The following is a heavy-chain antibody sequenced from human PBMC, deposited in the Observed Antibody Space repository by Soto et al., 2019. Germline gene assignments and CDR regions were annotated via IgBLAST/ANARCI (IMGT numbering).Heavy chain of an antibody. CDR3: TNDLRFRGFRDYDAFDM. CDR2: ISWNSGTI. Sequence: EVQLVESGGVVVQPGRSRSLSGAAAGFTIDDYAMHWVQQAPGRGLEWVYGISWNSGTINYADSVTGRFTISRDNAKSSLHQQMNRRGPDDTALYYGTNDLRFRGFRDYDAFDMWGQGTMVTVSS. V-gene: IGHV3-9*01. CDR1: GFTIDDYA. D-gene: IGHD4-17*01. J-gene: IGHJ3*02.